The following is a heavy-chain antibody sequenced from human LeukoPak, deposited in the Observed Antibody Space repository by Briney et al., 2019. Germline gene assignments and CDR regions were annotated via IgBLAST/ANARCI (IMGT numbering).Heavy chain of an antibody. Sequence: XGSLRLSCAASGFTFNKFAMSWVRQAPGKGLEWVSGIIENGGETYYAHSVRCRFTISRHTSTTTLYLQITRLRAEDTAVYYCPKDYEYNSNTWYFHWGRGTLVSVSS. CDR1: GFTFNKFA. CDR2: IIENGGET. D-gene: IGHD6-13*01. V-gene: IGHV3-23*01. CDR3: PKDYEYNSNTWYFH. J-gene: IGHJ4*02.